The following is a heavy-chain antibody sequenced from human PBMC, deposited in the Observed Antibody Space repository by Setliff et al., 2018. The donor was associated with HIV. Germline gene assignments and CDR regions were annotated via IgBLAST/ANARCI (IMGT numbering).Heavy chain of an antibody. CDR3: ARGGWSGGGPIHYSYSYLDV. V-gene: IGHV1-69*13. CDR2: LISMFKIP. J-gene: IGHJ6*02. D-gene: IGHD2-15*01. Sequence: ASVKVSCKTSGGTFRSQAISWVRQAPGQGLEWMGGLISMFKIPQIAQKFQGRVTIIADESTSTAYMGLSSLTSEDTAVYYCARGGWSGGGPIHYSYSYLDVWGQGTAVTSP. CDR1: GGTFRSQA.